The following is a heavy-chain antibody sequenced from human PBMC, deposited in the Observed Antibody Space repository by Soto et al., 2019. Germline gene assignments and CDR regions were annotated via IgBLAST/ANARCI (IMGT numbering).Heavy chain of an antibody. J-gene: IGHJ4*02. Sequence: SETLSLTCAVYGVSFSGYYWSWIRQPPGKGLEWIGEINHSGSTNYNPSLKSRVTISVDTSKNQFSLKLSSVTAADTAVYYCARERTSYYYDSSGLFFDYWGQGTLVTVSS. D-gene: IGHD3-22*01. CDR3: ARERTSYYYDSSGLFFDY. V-gene: IGHV4-34*01. CDR1: GVSFSGYY. CDR2: INHSGST.